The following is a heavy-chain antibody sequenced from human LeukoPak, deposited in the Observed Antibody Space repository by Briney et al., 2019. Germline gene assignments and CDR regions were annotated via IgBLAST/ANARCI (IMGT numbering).Heavy chain of an antibody. V-gene: IGHV3-23*01. D-gene: IGHD6-13*01. Sequence: GGSLRLSCSASEFTIANFAMTWVRQAPGKGLEWVSSIDGSGNEIHYADSVKGRFSISRDNSRSTLYLQMNSLRTEDTALYYCAKGGPFSSSSQSYFDPWGQGTLVTVSS. CDR3: AKGGPFSSSSQSYFDP. J-gene: IGHJ5*02. CDR2: IDGSGNEI. CDR1: EFTIANFA.